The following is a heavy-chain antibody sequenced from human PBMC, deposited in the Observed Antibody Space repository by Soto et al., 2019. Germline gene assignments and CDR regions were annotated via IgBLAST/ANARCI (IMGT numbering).Heavy chain of an antibody. CDR2: IKQDESDK. J-gene: IGHJ5*02. D-gene: IGHD3-16*02. CDR3: TAYCYTMTCTHFHGYS. Sequence: GGSLRLSCAVSGFRFRDYWMSWVRQAPGKGLEWVADIKQDESDKYYVDSVKGRFTISRDNAKNALYLQMNSLRVEDTAVYYCTAYCYTMTCTHFHGYSWGQGTQVTVSS. CDR1: GFRFRDYW. V-gene: IGHV3-7*03.